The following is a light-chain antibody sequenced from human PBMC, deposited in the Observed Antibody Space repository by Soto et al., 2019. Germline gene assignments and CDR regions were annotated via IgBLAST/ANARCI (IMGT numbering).Light chain of an antibody. Sequence: EIVMTQSPATLSVSPGERATLSCRASQSISSNLAWYQQKPGQAPRLLMFRTSSRATGFPARFSGSGSGTEFNLTISSLQSEDFAVYYCQHYGSSPPLTFGGGTKVEIK. J-gene: IGKJ4*01. CDR3: QHYGSSPPLT. CDR1: QSISSN. V-gene: IGKV3-15*01. CDR2: RTS.